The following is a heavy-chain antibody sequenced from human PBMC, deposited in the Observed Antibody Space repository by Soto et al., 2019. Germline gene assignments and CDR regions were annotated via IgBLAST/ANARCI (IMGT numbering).Heavy chain of an antibody. Sequence: SETLSLTCTVSGGSITSYYWTWIRQTPEKGLEWIGYIYYRGSTNYNPSLKRRVTMSVDTSKNQFSLNLSSVTGADTAVYYCGRAGPIPVPGTYYFEFWGPGTLVTVSS. D-gene: IGHD1-7*01. CDR1: GGSITSYY. CDR2: IYYRGST. CDR3: GRAGPIPVPGTYYFEF. J-gene: IGHJ4*02. V-gene: IGHV4-59*01.